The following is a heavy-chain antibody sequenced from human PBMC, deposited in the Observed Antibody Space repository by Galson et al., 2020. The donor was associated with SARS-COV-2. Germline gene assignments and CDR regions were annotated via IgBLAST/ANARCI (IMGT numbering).Heavy chain of an antibody. CDR3: ARELKEGATDY. D-gene: IGHD1-26*01. Sequence: GGSLRLSCASSGFTFSRYAMHSVRQAPGKGLEWLAVVWYDGINKYYADSVKGRFVISKDNSINTVYLEINGLRAEDTAIYYCARELKEGATDYWGQGTLVTVSS. CDR1: GFTFSRYA. CDR2: VWYDGINK. V-gene: IGHV3-33*01. J-gene: IGHJ4*02.